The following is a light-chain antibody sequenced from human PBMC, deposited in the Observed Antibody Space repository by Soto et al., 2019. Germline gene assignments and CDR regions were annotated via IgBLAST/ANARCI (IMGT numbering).Light chain of an antibody. CDR3: QQYNNWTLT. CDR1: QSVSSN. Sequence: EIVMTQPPATLSVSPGERATLSCRASQSVSSNLAWYQQKPGQAPRLLIYGASIRATGIPARFSGSGSGTEFTLTISSLQSEDFAVYYCQQYNNWTLTFGGGTNVEIK. J-gene: IGKJ4*01. V-gene: IGKV3-15*01. CDR2: GAS.